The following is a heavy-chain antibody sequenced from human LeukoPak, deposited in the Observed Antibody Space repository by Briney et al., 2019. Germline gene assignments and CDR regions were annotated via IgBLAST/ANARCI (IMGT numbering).Heavy chain of an antibody. Sequence: GGSLRLSCAASGFTFSSYGMHWVRQAPGKGLEWVAFIRYDGSNKYCADSVKGRFTISRDNSKNTLYLQMNSLRAEDTAVYYCAKDPGGVVTLYFQHWGQGTLVTVSS. J-gene: IGHJ1*01. CDR1: GFTFSSYG. CDR3: AKDPGGVVTLYFQH. CDR2: IRYDGSNK. D-gene: IGHD2-21*02. V-gene: IGHV3-30*02.